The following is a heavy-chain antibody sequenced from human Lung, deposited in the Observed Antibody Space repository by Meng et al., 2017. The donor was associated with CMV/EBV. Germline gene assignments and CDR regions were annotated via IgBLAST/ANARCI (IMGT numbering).Heavy chain of an antibody. V-gene: IGHV3-7*01. J-gene: IGHJ4*02. CDR2: INQDGSQS. CDR3: ARDPNEDGGVTLDN. D-gene: IGHD5-24*01. CDR1: GFSLSNYW. Sequence: GESXKISCVASGFSLSNYWMTWVRQAPGKALEWVANINQDGSQSYYVDSVRGRFTITRDNGGNSLYLQMNSLGGDDTAVYYCARDPNEDGGVTLDNWGQGILVTFSS.